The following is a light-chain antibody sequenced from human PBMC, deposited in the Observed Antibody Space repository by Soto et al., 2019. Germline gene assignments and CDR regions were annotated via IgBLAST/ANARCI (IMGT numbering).Light chain of an antibody. CDR3: SSYTGSNNVV. Sequence: QSVLTQPPSASGSPGQSVTISCTGTSSDVGGYNYVSWYQQHPGKAPKLMIYEVSKRPSGVPDRFSGSKSGNTASLTVSGLEAEHEADYYCSSYTGSNNVVFGGGTQLTVL. V-gene: IGLV2-8*01. CDR2: EVS. J-gene: IGLJ2*01. CDR1: SSDVGGYNY.